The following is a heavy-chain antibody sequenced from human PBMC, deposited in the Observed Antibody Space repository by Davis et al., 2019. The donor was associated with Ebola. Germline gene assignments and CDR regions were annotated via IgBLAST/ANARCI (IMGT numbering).Heavy chain of an antibody. V-gene: IGHV3-23*01. D-gene: IGHD2-15*01. CDR1: GFTFSAHD. CDR2: ISSGGDRT. Sequence: GESLKISCAASGFTFSAHDMTWVRQAPGKGLEWVSAISSGGDRTWYADSVTGRFTIPRDNAKNTLYLQISSLGVGDTAVYYCAKRDIIRWYFGDWGQGSLVTVSS. CDR3: AKRDIIRWYFGD. J-gene: IGHJ4*02.